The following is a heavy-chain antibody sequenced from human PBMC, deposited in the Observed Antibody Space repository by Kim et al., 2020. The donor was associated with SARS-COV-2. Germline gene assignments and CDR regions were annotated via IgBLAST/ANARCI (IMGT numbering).Heavy chain of an antibody. D-gene: IGHD2-15*01. Sequence: SETLSLTCAVYGGSFSGYYWSWVRQPPGKGLEWIGEINHSGSTSYNPSLKSRVTISVDTSKNQFSLKLSSVTAADTAVYYCTRGCSGGSCPTFAGGYYMDVWGKGTTVTVSS. CDR1: GGSFSGYY. CDR2: INHSGST. J-gene: IGHJ6*03. V-gene: IGHV4-34*01. CDR3: TRGCSGGSCPTFAGGYYMDV.